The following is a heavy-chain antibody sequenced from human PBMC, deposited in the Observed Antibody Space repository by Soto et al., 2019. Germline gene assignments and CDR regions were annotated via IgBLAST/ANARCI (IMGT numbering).Heavy chain of an antibody. CDR2: IRSKANSYAT. Sequence: GGSLRLSCAASGFTFSGSAMHWVRQASGKGLEWVGRIRSKANSYATAYAASVKGRFTISRDDSKNTAYLQMNSLKTEDSAVYYCTRGSSWFFDYWGQGTLVTVSS. CDR1: GFTFSGSA. D-gene: IGHD6-13*01. J-gene: IGHJ4*02. V-gene: IGHV3-73*01. CDR3: TRGSSWFFDY.